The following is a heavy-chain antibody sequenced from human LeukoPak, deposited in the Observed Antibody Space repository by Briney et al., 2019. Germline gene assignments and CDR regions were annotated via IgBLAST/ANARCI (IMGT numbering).Heavy chain of an antibody. CDR1: GYSITSAYY. Sequence: NTSETLSPTCPVSGYSITSAYYGAWVRQSPEKGLEWIGNLFPGLDTSYNPTFENRVRLSLDTSNNHFSLKLTSVTAADTAVYFCAAMTSVIKGRRFDSWGQGTLVTVS. V-gene: IGHV4-38-2*01. D-gene: IGHD4-23*01. CDR2: LFPGLDT. CDR3: AAMTSVIKGRRFDS. J-gene: IGHJ4*02.